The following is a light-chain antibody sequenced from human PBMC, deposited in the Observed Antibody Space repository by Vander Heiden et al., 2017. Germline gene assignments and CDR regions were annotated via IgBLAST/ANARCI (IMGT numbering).Light chain of an antibody. Sequence: QSALTQPASVSGSPGQSITISCIGTSSDIGLYNYVSWYQQHPGKAPRLLIYDVYSRPSGVSSRFSASRSGHTASLTISGLQTEDEADYYCSSDTTTDTVIFGGGTTLTVL. CDR3: SSDTTTDTVI. J-gene: IGLJ2*01. CDR2: DVY. V-gene: IGLV2-14*03. CDR1: SSDIGLYNY.